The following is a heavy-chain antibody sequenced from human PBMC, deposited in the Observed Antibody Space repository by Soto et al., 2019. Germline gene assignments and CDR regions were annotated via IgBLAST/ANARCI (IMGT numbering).Heavy chain of an antibody. CDR2: IYHSGST. J-gene: IGHJ6*02. CDR1: GGSISSGGYS. Sequence: QLQLQESGSGLVKPSQTLSLTCAVSGGSISSGGYSWSWIRQPPGKGLEWIGYIYHSGSTYYNPSLKSRVTRSVDRSKNQFSLKLSSVTAADTAVYYCARAHYGDYGYGMDVWGQGTTVTVSS. CDR3: ARAHYGDYGYGMDV. V-gene: IGHV4-30-2*01. D-gene: IGHD4-17*01.